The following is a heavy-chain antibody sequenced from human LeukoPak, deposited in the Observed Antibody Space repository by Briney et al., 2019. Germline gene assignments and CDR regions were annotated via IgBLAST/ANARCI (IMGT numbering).Heavy chain of an antibody. CDR1: GGSISSSSYY. V-gene: IGHV4-39*01. CDR2: IYYSGST. CDR3: ARRAHEKLNDAFDI. Sequence: SETLSLTCTVSGGSISSSSYYWGWIRQPPGKRLEWIGSIYYSGSTYYNPSLKSRVTISVDTSKNQFSLKLSSVTAADTAVYYCARRAHEKLNDAFDIWGQGTMVTVSS. J-gene: IGHJ3*02.